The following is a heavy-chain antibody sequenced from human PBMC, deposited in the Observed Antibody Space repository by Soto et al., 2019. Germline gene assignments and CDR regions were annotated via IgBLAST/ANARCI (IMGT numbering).Heavy chain of an antibody. CDR1: GFTFSSYA. CDR3: AKIPRSSRWYLDAFDI. D-gene: IGHD6-13*01. J-gene: IGHJ3*02. CDR2: ISGSGGST. V-gene: IGHV3-23*01. Sequence: EVQLLESGGGLVQPGGSLRLSCAASGFTFSSYAMSWVRQAPGKGLEWVSAISGSGGSTYYADSVKGRFTISRDNSKNTLYRQMNGLRAEDTAVYYCAKIPRSSRWYLDAFDIWGQGTMVTVSS.